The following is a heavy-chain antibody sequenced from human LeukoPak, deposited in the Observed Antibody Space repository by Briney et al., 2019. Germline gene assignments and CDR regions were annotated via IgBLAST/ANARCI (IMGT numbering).Heavy chain of an antibody. D-gene: IGHD6-19*01. Sequence: GGSLRLSCAASGFDFSTHSIDWVRQAPGKGLEWVSYISSSSSNIYLADSVKGRFTISRDNAKNSLHLQMNSLRAEDTAVYYCARVGRSGWTVDYWGQGTLVTVSS. CDR1: GFDFSTHS. V-gene: IGHV3-48*04. J-gene: IGHJ4*02. CDR3: ARVGRSGWTVDY. CDR2: ISSSSSNI.